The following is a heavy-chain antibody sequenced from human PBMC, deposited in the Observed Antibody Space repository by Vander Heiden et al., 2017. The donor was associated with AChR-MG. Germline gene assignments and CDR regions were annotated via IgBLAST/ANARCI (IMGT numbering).Heavy chain of an antibody. V-gene: IGHV3-30-3*01. CDR1: GFTFSSYA. J-gene: IGHJ4*02. D-gene: IGHD2-15*01. CDR3: ARDAGSVVVVAANFFPY. Sequence: QVQLVESGGGVVQPGRSLRLPCAASGFTFSSYAMHWVRQAPGKGLEWVAVISYDGSNKYYADYVKGRFTISRDNSKNTLYLQMNSLRAEDTAVYYCARDAGSVVVVAANFFPYWGQGTLVTVSS. CDR2: ISYDGSNK.